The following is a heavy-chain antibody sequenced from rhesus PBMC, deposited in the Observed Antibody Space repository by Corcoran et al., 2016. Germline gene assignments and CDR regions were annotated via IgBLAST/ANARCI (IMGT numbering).Heavy chain of an antibody. D-gene: IGHD6-25*01. CDR1: GGSISASYR. CDR2: IYGSSTHT. CDR3: AREEGYSGGWYWYFDL. Sequence: QVQLQESGPGVVKPSETLSLTCAVSGGSISASYRWSWIRQPPGKGLEWIGYIYGSSTHTPPNPSLKSRVTISKDTSKNQFSLKLSSVTAADTAVYYCAREEGYSGGWYWYFDLWGPGTPITISS. J-gene: IGHJ2*01. V-gene: IGHV4S10*01.